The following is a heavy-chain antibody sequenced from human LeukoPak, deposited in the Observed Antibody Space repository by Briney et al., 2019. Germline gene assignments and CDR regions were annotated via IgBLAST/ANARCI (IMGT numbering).Heavy chain of an antibody. CDR1: GFTFSSYG. V-gene: IGHV3-30*18. J-gene: IGHJ4*02. CDR3: AKSPPALSVPLDY. CDR2: ISYDGSNK. Sequence: PGGSLRLSCAASGFTFSSYGMHWVRQAPGKGLEWVAVISYDGSNKYYADSVKGRFTISRDNSKNTLYLQMNSLRAEDTAVYYCAKSPPALSVPLDYWGQGTPVTVSS. D-gene: IGHD3-10*01.